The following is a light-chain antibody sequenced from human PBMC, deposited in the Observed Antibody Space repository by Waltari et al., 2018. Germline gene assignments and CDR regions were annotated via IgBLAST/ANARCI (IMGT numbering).Light chain of an antibody. CDR1: RNINSN. J-gene: IGKJ5*01. V-gene: IGKV3-15*01. CDR2: AAS. CDR3: QQYSNWPPIT. Sequence: IVMTQSPDTLSVSPGETATLSCRASRNINSNFAWYHQKPGQPPRLLIHAASTRAPGVPARFSGSGSGTEFTLTISNLQSEDFAVYYGQQYSNWPPITFGQGTRLEIK.